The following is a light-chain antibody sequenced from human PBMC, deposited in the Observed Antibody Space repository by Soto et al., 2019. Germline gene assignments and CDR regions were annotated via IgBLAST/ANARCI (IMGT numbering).Light chain of an antibody. CDR3: QQLNSYPQT. Sequence: DIQLTQSPSTLSAYVGDRVNITCRASQSIIRWLAWYQQKPGKAPKLLIYDASSLESGVPSRFSGSGSGTDFTLTISSLQPEDFATYYCQQLNSYPQTFGQGTEVDI. J-gene: IGKJ1*01. V-gene: IGKV1-5*01. CDR1: QSIIRW. CDR2: DAS.